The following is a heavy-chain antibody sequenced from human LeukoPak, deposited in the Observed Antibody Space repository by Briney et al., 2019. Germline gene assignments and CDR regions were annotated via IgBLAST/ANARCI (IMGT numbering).Heavy chain of an antibody. CDR2: IHYSGSA. V-gene: IGHV4-39*07. Sequence: SETLSLTCTVSGGSIGSGTYYWGWFRQPPGKGLEWIGSIHYSGSAYYNPSLKSRVTISVDTSKNQFSLKLSSVTAADTAVYYCARDSSSSWPPGLFDWGQGTLVTVSS. J-gene: IGHJ4*02. CDR3: ARDSSSSWPPGLFD. CDR1: GGSIGSGTYY. D-gene: IGHD6-13*01.